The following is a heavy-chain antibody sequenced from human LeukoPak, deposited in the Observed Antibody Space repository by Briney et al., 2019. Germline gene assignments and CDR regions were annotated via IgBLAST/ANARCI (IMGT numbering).Heavy chain of an antibody. Sequence: SETLSLTCAVSGGSISSSNWWSWVRQPPGKGLEWIGEIYHSGSTNYNPSLKSRVTISVDKSKNQFSLKLSSVTAADTAVYYCARVVGGIAAAAPNAFDIWGQGTMVTVSS. J-gene: IGHJ3*02. CDR2: IYHSGST. D-gene: IGHD6-13*01. CDR3: ARVVGGIAAAAPNAFDI. CDR1: GGSISSSNW. V-gene: IGHV4-4*02.